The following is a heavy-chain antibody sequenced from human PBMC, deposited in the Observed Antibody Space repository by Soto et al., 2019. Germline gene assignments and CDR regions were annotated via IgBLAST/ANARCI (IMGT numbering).Heavy chain of an antibody. J-gene: IGHJ4*02. Sequence: VASVKVSCKASGYTFTGYYMHWVRQAPGQGLEWMGWINPNSGGTNYAQKFQGWVTMTRDTSISTAYMELSRLRSDDTAVYYCAREGQFPSYDILTGIWAPSFDYWGQGTLVTVSS. V-gene: IGHV1-2*04. CDR3: AREGQFPSYDILTGIWAPSFDY. CDR1: GYTFTGYY. D-gene: IGHD3-9*01. CDR2: INPNSGGT.